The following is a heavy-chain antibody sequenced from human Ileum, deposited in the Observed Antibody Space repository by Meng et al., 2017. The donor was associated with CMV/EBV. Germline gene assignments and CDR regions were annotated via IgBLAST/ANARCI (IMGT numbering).Heavy chain of an antibody. D-gene: IGHD2-2*01. Sequence: ASVQVSCKASGYTFTGYYMHWVRQAPGQGLEWMGWINPNSGGANYAQKFQGRVTMTRDTSITTAYMELSSLTSDDTAVYYCARIVPATLRLVVGSGGMDVWGQGTTVTVSS. CDR1: GYTFTGYY. V-gene: IGHV1-2*02. CDR3: ARIVPATLRLVVGSGGMDV. CDR2: INPNSGGA. J-gene: IGHJ6*02.